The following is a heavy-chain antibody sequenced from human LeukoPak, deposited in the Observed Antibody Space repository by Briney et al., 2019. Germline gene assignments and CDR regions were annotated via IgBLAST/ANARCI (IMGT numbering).Heavy chain of an antibody. CDR1: GXSISSSSYY. D-gene: IGHD3-10*01. CDR2: IYYSGST. Sequence: SETLSLTCTVSGXSISSSSYYWGWIRQPPGKGLEWIGSIYYSGSTYYNPSLKSRVTISVDTSKNQFSLKLSSVTAADTAVYYCARVDWGYGSGSQIDYWGQGTLVTVSS. CDR3: ARVDWGYGSGSQIDY. V-gene: IGHV4-39*01. J-gene: IGHJ4*02.